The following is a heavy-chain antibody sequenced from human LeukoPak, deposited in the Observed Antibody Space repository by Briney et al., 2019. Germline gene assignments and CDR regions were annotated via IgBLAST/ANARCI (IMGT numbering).Heavy chain of an antibody. CDR1: GFTFSSYW. CDR2: INQDGSEN. D-gene: IGHD1-26*01. Sequence: GGSLRLSCAASGFTFSSYWMSWVRQSPGKGLEWVANINQDGSENHYVDSVKGRFTISRDNAKNSLYLQMNSLRAEDTAVYYCAREPSGSYQPFDYWGQGTLVTVSS. CDR3: AREPSGSYQPFDY. J-gene: IGHJ4*02. V-gene: IGHV3-7*01.